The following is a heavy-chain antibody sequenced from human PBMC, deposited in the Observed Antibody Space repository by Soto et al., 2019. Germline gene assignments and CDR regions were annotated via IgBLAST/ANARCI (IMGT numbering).Heavy chain of an antibody. CDR3: VKDNDEDFGYDLDYFDY. V-gene: IGHV3-23*01. CDR1: GFTFSSYA. CDR2: ISGSGKST. D-gene: IGHD5-12*01. Sequence: SLRVSCDASGFTFSSYAMNWVRQAPGKGLEWVSGISGSGKSTYYADSVKGRFTISRDNSKNTLNLQMNSLRAEDTAVYNCVKDNDEDFGYDLDYFDYWGQGTLVTVSS. J-gene: IGHJ4*02.